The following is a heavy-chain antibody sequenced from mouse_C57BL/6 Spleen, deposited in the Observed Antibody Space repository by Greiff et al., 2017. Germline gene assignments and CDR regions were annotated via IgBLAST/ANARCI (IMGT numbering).Heavy chain of an antibody. J-gene: IGHJ1*03. CDR2: INPANGNT. CDR3: GRGGVVPYFDV. Sequence: EVQLQQSVAELVRPGASVKLSCTASGYNIKNTCMHWVKQRPGQGLEWIGRINPANGNTNYDPKFKGKATITADTSSNTTYLQLSSLASEDTAIYYCGRGGVVPYFDVWGTGTTVTVSS. CDR1: GYNIKNTC. V-gene: IGHV14-3*01. D-gene: IGHD6-1*01.